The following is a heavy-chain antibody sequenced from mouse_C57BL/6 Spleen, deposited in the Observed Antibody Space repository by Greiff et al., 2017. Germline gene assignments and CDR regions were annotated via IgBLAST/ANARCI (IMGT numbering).Heavy chain of an antibody. Sequence: QVQLQQPGAELVRPGTSVKLSCKASGYTFTSYWLHWVKQRPGQGLAWIGVIDPSVSYTNYNQKFKGKATLTVDTSSSTAYMRLSSLTSEDSAVYYCARPYYGTSPAWFADWGQGTLVTVSA. V-gene: IGHV1-59*01. CDR3: ARPYYGTSPAWFAD. J-gene: IGHJ3*01. CDR2: IDPSVSYT. CDR1: GYTFTSYW. D-gene: IGHD1-1*01.